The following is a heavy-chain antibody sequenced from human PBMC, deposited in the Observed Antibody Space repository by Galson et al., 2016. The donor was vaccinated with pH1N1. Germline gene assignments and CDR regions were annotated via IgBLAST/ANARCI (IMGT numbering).Heavy chain of an antibody. D-gene: IGHD3-22*01. Sequence: SVKVSCKASGYTFITYYIHWVRQAPGQGLEWLGIINPSGVSTTYAQKFQGRVTMTRDTSTSTVYMELSSLRSEDTAVYYCGSRSSGKLRFDYWGQGTLLTVPS. V-gene: IGHV1-46*01. CDR1: GYTFITYY. CDR2: INPSGVST. CDR3: GSRSSGKLRFDY. J-gene: IGHJ4*02.